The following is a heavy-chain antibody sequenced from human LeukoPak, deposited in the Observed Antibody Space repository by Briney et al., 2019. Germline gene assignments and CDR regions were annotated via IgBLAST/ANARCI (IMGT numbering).Heavy chain of an antibody. CDR3: ARLVDPGDYFDY. J-gene: IGHJ4*02. V-gene: IGHV4-59*08. Sequence: SETLSLTCTVSGGSISSYHWSWIRQPPGKGLEWIGYIYYSGSTNYSPSLKSRVTISVDTSKNQFSLKLSSVTAADTALYYCARLVDPGDYFDYWGQGPLVTVSS. D-gene: IGHD2-15*01. CDR2: IYYSGST. CDR1: GGSISSYH.